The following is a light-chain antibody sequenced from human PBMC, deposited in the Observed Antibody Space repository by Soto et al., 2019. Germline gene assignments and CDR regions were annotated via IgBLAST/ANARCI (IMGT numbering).Light chain of an antibody. CDR1: ALPKQF. CDR3: QSADSSGTYVV. V-gene: IGLV3-25*02. J-gene: IGLJ2*01. CDR2: KDN. Sequence: SYELTQPPSVSVSPGQTARITCSGDALPKQFAYWYQQKPGQAPVLVIYKDNERPSGIPERFSASSSGTTVRLTISGVQAEDEADYYCQSADSSGTYVVFGGGTQLTVL.